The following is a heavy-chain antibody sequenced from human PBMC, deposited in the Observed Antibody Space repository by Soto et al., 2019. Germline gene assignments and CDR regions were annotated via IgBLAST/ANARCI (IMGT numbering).Heavy chain of an antibody. CDR3: AAGGGLPRSS. V-gene: IGHV4-30-2*01. CDR2: IYHSGST. J-gene: IGHJ4*02. D-gene: IGHD3-10*01. CDR1: GGSISSGGYS. Sequence: QLQLQESGSGLVKPSQTLSLTCAVSGGSISSGGYSWSWIRQPPGKGLEWIGYIYHSGSTYYNPSLKGRFTIPVDRSKNQFSLRRGSVTAADTPVNYWAAGGGLPRSSGGQGTLVPV.